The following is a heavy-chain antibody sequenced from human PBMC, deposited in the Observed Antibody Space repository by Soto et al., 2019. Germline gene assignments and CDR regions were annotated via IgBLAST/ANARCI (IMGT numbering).Heavy chain of an antibody. CDR3: ARLHNYYAMDV. CDR2: INHSGST. J-gene: IGHJ6*02. CDR1: GGSIRSNNW. Sequence: SETLSLTCAVSGGSIRSNNWWSWVRQPPGKGLEWIGEINHSGSTNYNPSLKSRVTISVDKSKNQFSLKLSSVTAADTAVYYCARLHNYYAMDVWGQGTTVTVSS. V-gene: IGHV4-4*02.